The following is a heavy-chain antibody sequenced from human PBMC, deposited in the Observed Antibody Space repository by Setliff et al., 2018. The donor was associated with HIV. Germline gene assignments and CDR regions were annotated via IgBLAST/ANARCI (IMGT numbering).Heavy chain of an antibody. D-gene: IGHD1-26*01. V-gene: IGHV3-9*01. CDR3: VRDYMWAFDY. J-gene: IGHJ4*02. CDR2: ITWSSDSI. CDR1: GFNFKDFA. Sequence: GGSLRLSCAASGFNFKDFAMHWVRQPPGKGLEWVSGITWSSDSIAYADSVKGRFTTSRDNAKNSLYLQMNNLRAEDTAVYYCVRDYMWAFDYWGQGTLVTVSS.